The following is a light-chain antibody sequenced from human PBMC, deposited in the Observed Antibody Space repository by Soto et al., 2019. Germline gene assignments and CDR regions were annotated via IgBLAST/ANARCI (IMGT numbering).Light chain of an antibody. CDR1: SSDVGGYNH. Sequence: QSGLTQPPSASGSPGRSVTISCTGSSSDVGGYNHVSWYQQHPGKAPKLLIYEVTKRPSGVPDRFSGSRSGNTASLTVSGLQADDEADYYCSSYAGSNVVFGGGTKLTVL. CDR2: EVT. J-gene: IGLJ3*02. CDR3: SSYAGSNVV. V-gene: IGLV2-8*01.